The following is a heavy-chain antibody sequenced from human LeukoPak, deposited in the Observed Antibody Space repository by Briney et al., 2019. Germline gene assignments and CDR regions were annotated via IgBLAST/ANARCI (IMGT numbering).Heavy chain of an antibody. Sequence: PSETLSLTCAVSGYSLGKNYYWGWIRQSPGKGLEWIGRIYGRASTSYNPSLMNRVTMSVDTSKNHFSLQLTSVTAADTAVYYCARYDSRGSASTKFDYWGQGTLVTVSS. V-gene: IGHV4-38-2*01. CDR2: IYGRAST. CDR1: GYSLGKNYY. D-gene: IGHD3-3*01. J-gene: IGHJ4*02. CDR3: ARYDSRGSASTKFDY.